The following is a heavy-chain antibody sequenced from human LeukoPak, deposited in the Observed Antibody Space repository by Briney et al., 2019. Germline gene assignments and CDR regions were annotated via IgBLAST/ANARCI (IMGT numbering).Heavy chain of an antibody. CDR1: GFTFSSYS. D-gene: IGHD3-3*01. CDR2: ISSSSSTI. Sequence: GGSLRLSCAASGFTFSSYSMNWVRQAPGKGLEWVSYISSSSSTIYYADSVKGRFTISRDNAKNSLYLQMNSLRAEDTAVYYGARDGNYDFWSGYSQYFDYWGQGTLVTVSS. CDR3: ARDGNYDFWSGYSQYFDY. V-gene: IGHV3-48*01. J-gene: IGHJ4*02.